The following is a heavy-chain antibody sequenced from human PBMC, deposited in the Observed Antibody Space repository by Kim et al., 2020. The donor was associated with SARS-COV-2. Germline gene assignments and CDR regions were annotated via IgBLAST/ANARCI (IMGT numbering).Heavy chain of an antibody. V-gene: IGHV3-21*01. CDR2: ISRDSSDI. CDR3: AKIPTKTTQGAF. Sequence: GGSLRLSCAASGFTFSSYTMNWVRQAPGKGLEWVSSISRDSSDIYYADSVKGRFTISRDNTKSSLFLQMNSLRAEDTAVYYCAKIPTKTTQGAFWGQGTL. J-gene: IGHJ4*02. D-gene: IGHD4-17*01. CDR1: GFTFSSYT.